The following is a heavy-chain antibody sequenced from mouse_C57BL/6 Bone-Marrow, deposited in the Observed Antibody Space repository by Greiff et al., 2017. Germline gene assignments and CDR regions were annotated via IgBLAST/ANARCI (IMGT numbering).Heavy chain of an antibody. CDR1: GYTFTSYW. Sequence: QVPLQQPGAELVQPGASVKMSCKASGYTFTSYWITWVKQRPGQGLEWIGDIYPGSGSTNYNEKFKSKATLTVDTSSSTAYMQLSSLTSEDSAVYYCARSWLRLYYFDYWGQGTTLTVSS. D-gene: IGHD2-2*01. CDR2: IYPGSGST. CDR3: ARSWLRLYYFDY. V-gene: IGHV1-55*01. J-gene: IGHJ2*01.